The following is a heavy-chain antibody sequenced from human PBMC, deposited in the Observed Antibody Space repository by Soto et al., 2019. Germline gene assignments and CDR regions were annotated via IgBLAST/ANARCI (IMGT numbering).Heavy chain of an antibody. D-gene: IGHD3-10*01. CDR2: ISGSGGST. CDR3: AAKKRYYYGSGSSDY. V-gene: IGHV3-23*01. J-gene: IGHJ4*02. CDR1: GFTFSSYA. Sequence: GGSLRLSCAASGFTFSSYAMSWVRQAPGKGLEWVSAISGSGGSTYYADSVKGRFTISRDNSKNTLYLQMNSLRAEDTAVYYCAAKKRYYYGSGSSDYWGQGTLVTVSS.